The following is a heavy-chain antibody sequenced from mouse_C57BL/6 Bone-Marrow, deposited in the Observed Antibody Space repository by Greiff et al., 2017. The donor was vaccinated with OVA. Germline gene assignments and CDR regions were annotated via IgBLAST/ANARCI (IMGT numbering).Heavy chain of an antibody. CDR1: GFTFSDYY. CDR2: ISNGGGST. J-gene: IGHJ4*01. Sequence: EVKLVESGGGLVQPGGSLKLSCAASGFTFSDYYMYWVRQTPEKRLEWVAYISNGGGSTYYPDTVKGRFTISRDNAKNTLYLQMSRLKSEDTAMDYCARYGYDDVYAMDYWGQGTSVTVSS. V-gene: IGHV5-12*01. CDR3: ARYGYDDVYAMDY. D-gene: IGHD2-2*01.